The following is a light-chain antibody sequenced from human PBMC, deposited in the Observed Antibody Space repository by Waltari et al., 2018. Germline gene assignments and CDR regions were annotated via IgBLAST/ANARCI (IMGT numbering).Light chain of an antibody. Sequence: DIQMTQSPSSLSASVGDRVTITCQASQDISRYLNWFQQKAGKAPKLLNSDAFNLEAGVPSRISGGGSGTDSTVTISSLQPEDIATYYCQQYDNLRLTFGGGTKVEIK. CDR2: DAF. V-gene: IGKV1-33*01. J-gene: IGKJ4*01. CDR1: QDISRY. CDR3: QQYDNLRLT.